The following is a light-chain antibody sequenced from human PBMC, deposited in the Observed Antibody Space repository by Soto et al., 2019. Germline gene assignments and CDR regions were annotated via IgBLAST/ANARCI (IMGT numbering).Light chain of an antibody. V-gene: IGLV4-60*02. Sequence: QSVLTQSSSASASLGSSVKLTCILSSGHSTYIIAWHQQQPGKAPRFLMTLDRSGSYNRGSGVPDRFSGPSSGADRYLTISNLQFEDEGDYYCETWYSNTHKVFGGGTKLTVL. CDR1: SGHSTYI. CDR3: ETWYSNTHKV. J-gene: IGLJ3*02. CDR2: LDRSGSY.